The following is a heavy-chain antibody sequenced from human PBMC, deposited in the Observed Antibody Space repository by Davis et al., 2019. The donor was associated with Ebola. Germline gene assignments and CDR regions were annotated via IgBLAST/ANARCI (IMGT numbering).Heavy chain of an antibody. V-gene: IGHV5-51*01. CDR2: IYPGDSDT. D-gene: IGHD3-9*01. J-gene: IGHJ4*02. CDR3: ARHRAKYYDILAEFDY. Sequence: GESLKISCKGSGYSFTSYWIGWVRQMPGKGLEWMGIIYPGDSDTRYSPSFQGQVTISADKSISTAYLQWSSLKASDTAMYYCARHRAKYYDILAEFDYWGQGTLVTVSS. CDR1: GYSFTSYW.